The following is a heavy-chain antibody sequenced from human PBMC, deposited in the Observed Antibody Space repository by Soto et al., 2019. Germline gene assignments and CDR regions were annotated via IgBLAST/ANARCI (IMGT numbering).Heavy chain of an antibody. CDR1: GDPISSGDYN. CDR2: VFHTGNT. J-gene: IGHJ4*02. D-gene: IGHD1-20*01. Sequence: PSETLSLTCSVSGDPISSGDYNWTWIRQPPGKGLQWIGYVFHTGNTNYNPSLKSRVTISEDASKNQVSLRLTSVTAADTAVYFCAREQYNWKIWGQGTLVTVSS. V-gene: IGHV4-61*08. CDR3: AREQYNWKI.